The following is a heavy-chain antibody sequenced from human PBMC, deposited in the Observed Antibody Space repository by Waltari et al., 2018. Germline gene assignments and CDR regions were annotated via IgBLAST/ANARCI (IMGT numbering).Heavy chain of an antibody. CDR3: AKGGVTGYYYGLDV. CDR1: GFTFSSYA. CDR2: ISGSGNNT. V-gene: IGHV3-23*01. J-gene: IGHJ6*02. Sequence: EVQLLESGGGLVQPGGSLRLSCAASGFTFSSYAMSWVRQAPGKGLEWVSGISGSGNNTYYADSVKGRFTISRDNSKSTLYLQMNSPRGEDTAVYYCAKGGVTGYYYGLDVWGQGTTVTVSS. D-gene: IGHD3-16*01.